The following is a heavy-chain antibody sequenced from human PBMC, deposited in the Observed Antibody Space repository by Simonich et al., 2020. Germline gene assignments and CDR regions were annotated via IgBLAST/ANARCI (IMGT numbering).Heavy chain of an antibody. J-gene: IGHJ3*02. CDR1: GYTFTGYY. CDR3: ARDPVVPAAIRNAFDI. V-gene: IGHV1-2*02. CDR2: INPNRGGT. D-gene: IGHD2-2*01. Sequence: QVQLVQSGAEVKKPGASVKVSCKASGYTFTGYYMHWVRQDPRQGLEWMGWINPNRGGTNYAQKFQGRVTMTRDTSISTAYMELSRLRSDDTAVYYCARDPVVPAAIRNAFDIWGQGTMVTVSS.